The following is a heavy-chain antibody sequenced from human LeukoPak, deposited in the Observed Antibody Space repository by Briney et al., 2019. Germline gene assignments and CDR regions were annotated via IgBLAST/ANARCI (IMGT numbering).Heavy chain of an antibody. CDR1: GFTFSSHW. J-gene: IGHJ4*02. D-gene: IGHD4-17*01. Sequence: PGGSLRLSCAASGFTFSSHWMSWVRQAPGKGLEWVANIKEDGSEIYYVDSVKGRFTISRDNAKNSLYLQMNSLRAEDTALYYYTRRGYGYWGQGTLVTVSS. V-gene: IGHV3-7*01. CDR3: TRRGYGY. CDR2: IKEDGSEI.